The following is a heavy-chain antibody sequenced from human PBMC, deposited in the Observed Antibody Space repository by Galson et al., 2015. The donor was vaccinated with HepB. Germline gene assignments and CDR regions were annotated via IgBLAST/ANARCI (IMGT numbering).Heavy chain of an antibody. V-gene: IGHV1-2*02. CDR3: AAVYQELPPGY. CDR2: INPNSGGT. D-gene: IGHD1-26*01. Sequence: SVKVSCKAFGYTFTNYYMNWVRQAPGQGLEWMGWINPNSGGTNYAQKFQGRVTMTSDTSISTAYMELSSLSSDDTAVYHCAAVYQELPPGYWGQGTLLTVSS. CDR1: GYTFTNYY. J-gene: IGHJ4*02.